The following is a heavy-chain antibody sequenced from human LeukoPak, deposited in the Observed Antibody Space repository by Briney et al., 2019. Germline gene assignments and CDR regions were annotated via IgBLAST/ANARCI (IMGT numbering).Heavy chain of an antibody. CDR2: IYYSGST. J-gene: IGHJ4*02. Sequence: PSETLSLTCTVSGGSISSSGYYWGWIRQPPGKGLELVGNIYYSGSTYYNPSLKSRVTISVDTSKNQFSLDLSSVTAADTALYYCARGVAGYGGSWYVWGQGTLVTVSS. CDR3: ARGVAGYGGSWYV. V-gene: IGHV4-39*01. D-gene: IGHD6-13*01. CDR1: GGSISSSGYY.